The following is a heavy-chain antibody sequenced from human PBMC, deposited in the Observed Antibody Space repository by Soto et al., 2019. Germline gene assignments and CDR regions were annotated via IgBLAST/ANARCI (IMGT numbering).Heavy chain of an antibody. Sequence: QITLKESGPTLVKPTQTLTLTCTFSGFSLTTRGVGVGWIRQPPGKALEWLALIYWDDDEGYSPSLKNRFTIPQNTSKHQVVLTMTTMAPLDPATYFCAHRPRGYSYHFDYWGQGTLVTVSS. CDR1: GFSLTTRGVG. J-gene: IGHJ4*02. CDR2: IYWDDDE. D-gene: IGHD5-18*01. V-gene: IGHV2-5*02. CDR3: AHRPRGYSYHFDY.